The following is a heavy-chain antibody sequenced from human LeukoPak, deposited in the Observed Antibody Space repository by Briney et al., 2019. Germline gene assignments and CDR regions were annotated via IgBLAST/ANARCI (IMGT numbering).Heavy chain of an antibody. Sequence: ASVKVSCKASGYTFTAYYMHWVRQAPGQGLEWMGWISAYNGNTNYAQKLQGRVTMTTDTSTSTAYMELRSLRSDDTAVYYCARDSIAAAGPRGFDYWGQGTLVTVSS. J-gene: IGHJ4*02. V-gene: IGHV1-18*04. CDR2: ISAYNGNT. CDR3: ARDSIAAAGPRGFDY. D-gene: IGHD6-13*01. CDR1: GYTFTAYY.